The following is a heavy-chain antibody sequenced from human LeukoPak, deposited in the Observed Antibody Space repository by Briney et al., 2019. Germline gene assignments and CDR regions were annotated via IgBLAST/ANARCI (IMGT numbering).Heavy chain of an antibody. CDR2: IYYSGST. V-gene: IGHV4-59*01. Sequence: SETLSLTCTVSTDSISSYYWTWIRQPPGKGLEWIGYIYYSGSTNYNPSLKSRVTISIDTSKNQFSLKVSSVTAADTAEYYCARDRYGRPIDYWGQGTLVTVSS. J-gene: IGHJ4*02. CDR3: ARDRYGRPIDY. CDR1: TDSISSYY. D-gene: IGHD5-18*01.